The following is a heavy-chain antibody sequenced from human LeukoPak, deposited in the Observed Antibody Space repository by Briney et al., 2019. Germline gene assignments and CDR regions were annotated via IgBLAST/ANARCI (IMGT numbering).Heavy chain of an antibody. J-gene: IGHJ4*02. CDR1: GFTFSSYA. Sequence: GGSLRLSCAASGFTFSSYAMSWVRQAPGKGLEWVSAISGSGGSTYYADSVKGRFTISRDNSKNTLYLQMNSLRPEDTAVYYCAKGPGIQLWSDYWGQGTLVTVSS. V-gene: IGHV3-23*01. CDR2: ISGSGGST. CDR3: AKGPGIQLWSDY. D-gene: IGHD5-18*01.